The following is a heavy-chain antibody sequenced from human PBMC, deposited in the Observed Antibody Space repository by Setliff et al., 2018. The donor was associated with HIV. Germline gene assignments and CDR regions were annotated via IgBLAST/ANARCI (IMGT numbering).Heavy chain of an antibody. CDR3: ARGLFRFMAWPHYMDV. V-gene: IGHV3-48*01. Sequence: PGGSLRLSCAASGFTFSSYSMNWVRQAPGKGLEWVSYISSSSSTIYYADSVKGRFTISRDNAKNSLYLQMNSLRAEDTAMYYCARGLFRFMAWPHYMDVWGIGTTVTVSS. J-gene: IGHJ6*03. CDR2: ISSSSSTI. D-gene: IGHD3-3*01. CDR1: GFTFSSYS.